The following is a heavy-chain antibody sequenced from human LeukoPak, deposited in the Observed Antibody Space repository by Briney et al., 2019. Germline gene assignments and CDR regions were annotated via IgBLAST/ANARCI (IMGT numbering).Heavy chain of an antibody. V-gene: IGHV7-4-1*02. CDR2: INTNTGNP. D-gene: IGHD1-1*01. CDR3: ARGLSVLNWNDLSRISGY. Sequence: ASVKVSCKASGYTFTSYAMNWVRQAPGQGLEWMGWINTNTGNPTYAQGFTGRFVFSLDTSVSTAYLQISSLKTVDTAVYYCARGLSVLNWNDLSRISGYWGQGTLVTVSS. CDR1: GYTFTSYA. J-gene: IGHJ4*02.